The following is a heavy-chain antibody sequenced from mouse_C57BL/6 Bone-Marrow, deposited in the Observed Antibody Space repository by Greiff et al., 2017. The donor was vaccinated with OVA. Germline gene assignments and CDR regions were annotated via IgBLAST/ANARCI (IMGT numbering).Heavy chain of an antibody. D-gene: IGHD1-1*01. CDR3: AKRGTTVGYAMDY. Sequence: VQGVESGPGLVQPSQSLSITCTVSGFSLTSYGVHWVRQSPGKGLEWLGVIWRGGSTDYNAAFMSRLSITKDNSKSQVFFKMNSLQADDTAIYYCAKRGTTVGYAMDYWGQGTSVTVSS. V-gene: IGHV2-5*01. CDR2: IWRGGST. J-gene: IGHJ4*01. CDR1: GFSLTSYG.